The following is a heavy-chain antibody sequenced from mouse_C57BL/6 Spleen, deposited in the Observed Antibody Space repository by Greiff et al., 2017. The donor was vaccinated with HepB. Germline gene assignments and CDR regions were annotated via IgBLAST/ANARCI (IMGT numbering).Heavy chain of an antibody. CDR3: ERENYYGGSYEYVEG. CDR2: IHPNSGST. Sequence: QVQLKQPGAELVKPGASVKLSCKASGYTFTSYWMHWVKQRPGQGLEWIGMIHPNSGSTNYNEKFKSKATLTVDKSSSTAYMQLSSLTSEDSAVYNGERENYYGGSYEYVEGWGTGTTVTVAS. J-gene: IGHJ1*03. V-gene: IGHV1-64*01. CDR1: GYTFTSYW. D-gene: IGHD1-1*01.